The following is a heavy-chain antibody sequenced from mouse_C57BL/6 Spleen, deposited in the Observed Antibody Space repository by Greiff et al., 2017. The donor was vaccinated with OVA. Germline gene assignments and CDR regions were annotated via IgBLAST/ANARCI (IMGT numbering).Heavy chain of an antibody. CDR1: GYTFTDYY. J-gene: IGHJ4*01. V-gene: IGHV1-26*01. CDR2: INPNNGGT. Sequence: VQLQQSGPELVKPGASVKISCKASGYTFTDYYMNWVKQSHGKSLEWIGDINPNNGGTSYNQKFKGKATLTVDKSSSTAYMELRSLTSEDSAVYYCARSQSGAMDYWGQGTSVTVSS. CDR3: ARSQSGAMDY. D-gene: IGHD3-1*01.